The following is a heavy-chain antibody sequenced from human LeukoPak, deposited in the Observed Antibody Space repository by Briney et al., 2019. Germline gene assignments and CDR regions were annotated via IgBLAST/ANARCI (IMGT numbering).Heavy chain of an antibody. J-gene: IGHJ5*02. Sequence: SETLSLTCTVSGGSISSSSYYWGWIRQPPGKGLEWIGSIYYSGSTYYNPSLKSRVTISVDSSKNQFSLKLSSVTAADTAVYYCAGKLAATGTGWFDPWGQGTLVTVSS. V-gene: IGHV4-39*07. CDR1: GGSISSSSYY. D-gene: IGHD6-13*01. CDR3: AGKLAATGTGWFDP. CDR2: IYYSGST.